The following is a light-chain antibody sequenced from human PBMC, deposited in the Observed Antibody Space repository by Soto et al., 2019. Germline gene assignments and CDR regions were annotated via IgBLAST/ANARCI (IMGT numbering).Light chain of an antibody. CDR1: QSIGLY. CDR2: NAS. J-gene: IGKJ1*01. V-gene: IGKV1-5*01. Sequence: DIQLTQSPSTLSAAVGDRVTIACRASQSIGLYWAWYQQKPGKAPKVLILNASTLHSGVPSRFRGSGSGTEFTLTISSLQPDDFATYYCQQYNHYSPWTFGPGTKVEVK. CDR3: QQYNHYSPWT.